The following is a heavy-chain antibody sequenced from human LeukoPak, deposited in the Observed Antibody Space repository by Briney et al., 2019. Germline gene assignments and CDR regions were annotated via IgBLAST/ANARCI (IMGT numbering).Heavy chain of an antibody. Sequence: GGSLRLSCAASGFTVSSNYMSWVRQAPGKGLEWVSVIYSGGSTYHADSVKGRFTISRHNSKNTLYLQMNSLRAEDTAVYYCARLDYSNYYYYYGMDVWGQGTTVTVSS. D-gene: IGHD4-4*01. CDR2: IYSGGST. V-gene: IGHV3-53*04. CDR1: GFTVSSNY. J-gene: IGHJ6*02. CDR3: ARLDYSNYYYYYGMDV.